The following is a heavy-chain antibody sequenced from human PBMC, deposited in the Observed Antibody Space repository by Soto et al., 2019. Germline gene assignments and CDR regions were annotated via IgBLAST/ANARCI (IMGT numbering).Heavy chain of an antibody. D-gene: IGHD3-16*01. CDR1: GFTFSSYA. V-gene: IGHV3-30-3*01. J-gene: IGHJ4*02. CDR2: ISYDATNK. CDR3: ARRRKGGEYYFDY. Sequence: QVQLVESGGGVVQPGRSLRLSCEVSGFTFSSYAMHWVRQAPGKGLEWVAIISYDATNKYYADSVKGRFTISRDNSKNTLDLQMNSLRAEDTAVYYCARRRKGGEYYFDYWGQGTLVTVSS.